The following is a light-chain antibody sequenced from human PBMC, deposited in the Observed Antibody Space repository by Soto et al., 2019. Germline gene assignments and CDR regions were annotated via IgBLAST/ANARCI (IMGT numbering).Light chain of an antibody. CDR2: DAS. CDR3: QQRSSWPT. Sequence: EIALTQSPATLSLSPGERATLSCRASQSVSIYLAWYQQKPGQAPRLLIYDASNRATGIPARFSGSGSGTDFTLTISSLEPEDFAVYYCQQRSSWPTFGGGTKVEIK. J-gene: IGKJ4*01. CDR1: QSVSIY. V-gene: IGKV3-11*01.